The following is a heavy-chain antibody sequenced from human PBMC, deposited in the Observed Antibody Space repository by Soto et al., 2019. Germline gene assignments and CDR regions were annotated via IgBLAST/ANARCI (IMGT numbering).Heavy chain of an antibody. D-gene: IGHD2-21*02. Sequence: PSETLSLTCTVSGGSVSSGNYYWSWIRQPPGKGLEWIGFIYYTGSTSYNPSLKSRVTISMDTSKNQFPLKLTSVTAADTAVYYCARDLWGYCGTDCYPLDVWGQGTTVTVSS. CDR2: IYYTGST. CDR1: GGSVSSGNYY. CDR3: ARDLWGYCGTDCYPLDV. V-gene: IGHV4-61*01. J-gene: IGHJ6*02.